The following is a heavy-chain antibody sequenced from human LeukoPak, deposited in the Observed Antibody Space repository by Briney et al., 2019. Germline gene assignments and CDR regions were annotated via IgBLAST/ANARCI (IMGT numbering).Heavy chain of an antibody. CDR2: LRGNGDT. CDR3: AKTRVFSNADSIL. CDR1: GFTLSRYA. D-gene: IGHD1-1*01. Sequence: GGSLTLSCAASGFTLSRYAMSWVREAPARGLEWVSSLRGNGDTFYADSVKGRFTLDRDDSRNTVYLQLINLRVEDTAVYYCAKTRVFSNADSILWGQETVVTVSS. V-gene: IGHV3-23*01. J-gene: IGHJ4*02.